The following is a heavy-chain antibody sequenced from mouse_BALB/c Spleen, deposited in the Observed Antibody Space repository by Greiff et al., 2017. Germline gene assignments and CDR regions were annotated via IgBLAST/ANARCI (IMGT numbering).Heavy chain of an antibody. CDR3: ARDQGGDYDGFYAMDY. CDR2: IWAGGST. V-gene: IGHV2-9*02. CDR1: GFSLTSYG. J-gene: IGHJ4*01. Sequence: QVQLKESGPGLVAPSQSLSITCTVSGFSLTSYGVHWVRQPPGKGLEWLGVIWAGGSTNYNSALMSRLSISKDNSKSQVFLKMNSLQTDDTAMYYCARDQGGDYDGFYAMDYWGQGTSVTVSS. D-gene: IGHD2-4*01.